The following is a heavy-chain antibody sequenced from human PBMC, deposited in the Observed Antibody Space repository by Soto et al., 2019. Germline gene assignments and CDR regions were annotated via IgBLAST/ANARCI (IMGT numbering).Heavy chain of an antibody. CDR1: GFTFSSYG. Sequence: PGGSLRLSCAASGFTFSSYGMHWVRQAPGKGLEWVAVISYDGSNKYYADSVKGRFTISRDNSKNTLYLQMNSLRAEDTAVYYCAIIAVAAPSLYYYYYGMDVWGQGTTVTVSS. J-gene: IGHJ6*02. CDR3: AIIAVAAPSLYYYYYGMDV. V-gene: IGHV3-30*03. CDR2: ISYDGSNK. D-gene: IGHD6-19*01.